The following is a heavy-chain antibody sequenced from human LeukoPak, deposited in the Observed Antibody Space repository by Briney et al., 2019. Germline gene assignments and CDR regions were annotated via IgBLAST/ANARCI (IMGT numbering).Heavy chain of an antibody. V-gene: IGHV4-31*03. Sequence: PSETLSLTCTVSGGSISSGGYYWSWIRQHPGKGLEWIGYIYYSGSTYYNPSLKSRVTISVDTSKNQFSLKLSSVTAADTAVYYCARQTVDIVVVPAAIWFDPWGQGTLVTVSS. CDR1: GGSISSGGYY. J-gene: IGHJ5*02. CDR3: ARQTVDIVVVPAAIWFDP. D-gene: IGHD2-2*01. CDR2: IYYSGST.